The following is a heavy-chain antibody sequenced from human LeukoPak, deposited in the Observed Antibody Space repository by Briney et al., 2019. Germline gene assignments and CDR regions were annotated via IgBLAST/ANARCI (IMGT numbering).Heavy chain of an antibody. Sequence: PSETLSLTCTVSGGSMSPFYWSWIRQPPGKGLEWIGYIYYTENTNYNPSLTSRVTISIGPSKNQFSLKLNSVTAADTAVYYCARKAPMVEYASGWYDYWGQGTLVTVSS. CDR3: ARKAPMVEYASGWYDY. CDR1: GGSMSPFY. V-gene: IGHV4-59*01. D-gene: IGHD6-19*01. CDR2: IYYTENT. J-gene: IGHJ4*02.